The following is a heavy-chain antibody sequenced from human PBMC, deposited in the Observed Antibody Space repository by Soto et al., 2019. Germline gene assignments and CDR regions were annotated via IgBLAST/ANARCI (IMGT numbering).Heavy chain of an antibody. V-gene: IGHV4-34*01. CDR1: GGSFSGYY. Sequence: SETLSLTCAVYGGSFSGYYWSWIRQPPGKGLEWIGEINHSGSTNYNPSLKSRVTISVDTSKNQFSLKLSSVTAADTAVYYCARGCSSTSCYYYMDVWGKGTTVT. CDR3: ARGCSSTSCYYYMDV. D-gene: IGHD2-2*01. CDR2: INHSGST. J-gene: IGHJ6*03.